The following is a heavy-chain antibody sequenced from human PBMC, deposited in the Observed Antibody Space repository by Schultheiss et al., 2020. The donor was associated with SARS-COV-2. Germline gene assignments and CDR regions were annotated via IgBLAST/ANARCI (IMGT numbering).Heavy chain of an antibody. J-gene: IGHJ3*02. CDR1: GFTFSSYG. Sequence: GGSLRLSCAASGFTFSSYGMHWVRQAPGKGLEWVSAISGSGGSTYYADSVKGRFTISRDNSKNTLYLQMNSLRAEDTAVYYCARAQSYYYGSGSYFFPADAFDIWGQGTMVTVSS. CDR2: ISGSGGST. D-gene: IGHD3-10*01. V-gene: IGHV3-NL1*01. CDR3: ARAQSYYYGSGSYFFPADAFDI.